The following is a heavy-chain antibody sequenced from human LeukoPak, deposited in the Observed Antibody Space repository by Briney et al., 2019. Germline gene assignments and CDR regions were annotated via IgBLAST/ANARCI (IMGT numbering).Heavy chain of an antibody. CDR1: GHSSSSGYY. CDR3: ARHYQRDFINF. V-gene: IGHV4-38-2*01. D-gene: IGHD2-2*01. J-gene: IGHJ4*02. Sequence: SETLSLTCAVSGHSSSSGYYWGWIRQPPGKGLERIGTVYHSGSTYYNPSLRSRVTISVDTSENQFSLKLSSVTAADTAVYYCARHYQRDFINFWGQGTLVTVSS. CDR2: VYHSGST.